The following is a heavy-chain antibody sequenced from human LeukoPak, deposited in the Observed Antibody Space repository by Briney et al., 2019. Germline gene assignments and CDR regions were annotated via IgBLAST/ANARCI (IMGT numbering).Heavy chain of an antibody. CDR2: IKSKTDGGTT. Sequence: GGSLRLSCAASGFTFSNAWMSWIRQAPGKGLEWVGRIKSKTDGGTTDYAAPVKGRFTISRDDSKNTLYLQMNSLKTEDTAVYYCTTDRGGYYYSYFDYWGQGTLVTVSS. J-gene: IGHJ4*02. CDR3: TTDRGGYYYSYFDY. D-gene: IGHD3-22*01. CDR1: GFTFSNAW. V-gene: IGHV3-15*01.